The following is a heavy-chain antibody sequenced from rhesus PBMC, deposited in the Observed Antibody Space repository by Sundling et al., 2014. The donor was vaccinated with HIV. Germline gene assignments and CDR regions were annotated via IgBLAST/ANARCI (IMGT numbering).Heavy chain of an antibody. CDR3: ARKGVTASLVYFDY. CDR2: ISGSSGTT. D-gene: IGHD4-29*01. Sequence: QVQLQESGPGLVKSSETLSLTCAVSGGSISSSNYWSWIRQPPGKGLEYIGYISGSSGTTYYNPSLKSRVTISKDTSKNQFSLKLTSVTAADTAVYFCARKGVTASLVYFDYWGQGVLVTVSS. CDR1: GGSISSSNY. J-gene: IGHJ4*01. V-gene: IGHV4-65*02.